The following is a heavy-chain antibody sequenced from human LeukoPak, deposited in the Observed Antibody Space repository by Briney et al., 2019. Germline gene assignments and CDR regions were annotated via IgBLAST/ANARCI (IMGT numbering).Heavy chain of an antibody. D-gene: IGHD5-18*01. CDR2: IIPIFGTA. CDR3: ARTRYWDTAMNYYYGMDV. V-gene: IGHV1-69*13. J-gene: IGHJ6*02. CDR1: GGTFSSYA. Sequence: SVKVSCKASGGTFSSYAISWVRQAPGQGLEWMGGIIPIFGTANYAQRFQGRVTITADESTSTAYMELSSLRSEDTAVYYCARTRYWDTAMNYYYGMDVWGQGTTVTVSS.